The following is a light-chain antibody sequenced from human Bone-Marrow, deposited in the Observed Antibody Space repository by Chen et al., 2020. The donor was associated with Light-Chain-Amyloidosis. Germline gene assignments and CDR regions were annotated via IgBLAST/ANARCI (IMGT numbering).Light chain of an antibody. J-gene: IGLJ2*01. CDR1: DLPTKY. CDR3: QSADSSGTYEVI. CDR2: RDT. V-gene: IGLV3-25*03. Sequence: SYDLTPPPSVTVFPRQTARITCAGNDLPTKYAYWYQQKPGQAPVLVIHRDTERPSVISERFSGSSSGTTATLTISGVQAEDEADYHCQSADSSGTYEVIFGGGTKLTVL.